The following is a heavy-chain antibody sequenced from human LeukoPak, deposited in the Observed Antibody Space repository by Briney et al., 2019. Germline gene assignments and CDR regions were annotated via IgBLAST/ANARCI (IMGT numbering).Heavy chain of an antibody. D-gene: IGHD6-19*01. CDR2: ISWNSGSI. J-gene: IGHJ4*02. Sequence: PGGSLRLSCAASGFTFDDYAMHWVRQAPGKGLEWVSGISWNSGSIGYADSVKGRFTLSKDNAKNSLYLQMNSLRAEDTALYYCAKDISSGWETFDYWGQGTLVTVSS. V-gene: IGHV3-9*01. CDR1: GFTFDDYA. CDR3: AKDISSGWETFDY.